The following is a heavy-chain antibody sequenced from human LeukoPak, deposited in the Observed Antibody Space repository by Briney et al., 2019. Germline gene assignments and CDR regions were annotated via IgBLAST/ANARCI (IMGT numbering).Heavy chain of an antibody. V-gene: IGHV3-49*03. CDR1: GFTFGDYS. CDR2: IRNKASGGTT. D-gene: IGHD2-15*01. CDR3: TRDRIMTDF. J-gene: IGHJ4*02. Sequence: GGSLRLSCTASGFTFGDYSMTWFRQAPGKGLEWVSFIRNKASGGTTEHAASVRGRFTTSRDDTKSIAYLQMNSLKTEDTALYYCTRDRIMTDFWGQGTLVTVSS.